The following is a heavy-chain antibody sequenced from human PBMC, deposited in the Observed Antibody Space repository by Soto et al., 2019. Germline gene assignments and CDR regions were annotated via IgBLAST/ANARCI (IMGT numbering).Heavy chain of an antibody. CDR3: AKYTNTSGWYVTTDY. CDR2: ISWNSGSI. V-gene: IGHV3-9*01. Sequence: GGSLRLSCAASGFTFGDYAMQWVRQAPGKGLEWVSAISWNSGSIDYADSVKGRFTISRDNAKNSLYLQMNSLRAEDTALYYCAKYTNTSGWYVTTDYWGQGTRVTVSS. D-gene: IGHD6-19*01. J-gene: IGHJ4*02. CDR1: GFTFGDYA.